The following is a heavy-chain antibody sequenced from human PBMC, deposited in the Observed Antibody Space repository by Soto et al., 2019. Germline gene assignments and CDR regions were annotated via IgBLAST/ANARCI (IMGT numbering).Heavy chain of an antibody. Sequence: SETLSLTCTVSGGSISSSSYYWGWIRQPPGKGLEWIGSIYYSGSTYYNPSLKSRVTISVDTSKNQFSLKLSSVTAADTAVYYCARAGKGWIQLWVNYGMDVWGQGTTVTVSS. CDR3: ARAGKGWIQLWVNYGMDV. J-gene: IGHJ6*02. V-gene: IGHV4-39*01. CDR1: GGSISSSSYY. CDR2: IYYSGST. D-gene: IGHD5-18*01.